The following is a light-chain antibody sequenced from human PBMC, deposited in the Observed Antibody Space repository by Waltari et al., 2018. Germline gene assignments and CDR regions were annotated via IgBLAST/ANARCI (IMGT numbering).Light chain of an antibody. V-gene: IGLV1-44*01. Sequence: QSVLTQPPSASGTPGQRVTISCSGSSSNIGSNVVIWFQQLPGSAPKLLIESNHQRPCGVPDRCCGSESGTSASLAIIGVQSADEADYYCAAWDDSLNGHVVFGGGTKLTVL. J-gene: IGLJ2*01. CDR2: SNH. CDR1: SSNIGSNV. CDR3: AAWDDSLNGHVV.